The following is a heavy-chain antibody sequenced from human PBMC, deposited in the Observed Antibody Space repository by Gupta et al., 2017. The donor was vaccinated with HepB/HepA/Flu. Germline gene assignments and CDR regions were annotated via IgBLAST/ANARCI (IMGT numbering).Heavy chain of an antibody. CDR1: GFRFSNYG. CDR3: VKGGCSTASCYDP. Sequence: QAQLVESGGGVVQPGGSLRLSCGAPGFRFSNYGMHWVRQAPGKGLEWVALIYYDGSNKYYADSVKGRFTSSRDNSKNTVYLQMNSLRAEDTAGDDCVKGGCSTASCYDPWGQGTRGIVSS. J-gene: IGHJ5*02. D-gene: IGHD2-2*01. CDR2: IYYDGSNK. V-gene: IGHV3-33*06.